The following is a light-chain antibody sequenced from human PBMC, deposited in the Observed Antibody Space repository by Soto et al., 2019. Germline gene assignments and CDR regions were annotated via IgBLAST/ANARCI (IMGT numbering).Light chain of an antibody. V-gene: IGLV2-23*02. J-gene: IGLJ1*01. CDR1: SSDVGSYNL. CDR2: EVS. Sequence: QSGLTQPASVSGSPGQSITISCTGTSSDVGSYNLVSWYQQHPGKAPKLMIYEVSKRPSGVSNRFSGSKSGNTASLTISGLQAEDEADYYCCSYAGSSTFEVFGTGTKLTVL. CDR3: CSYAGSSTFEV.